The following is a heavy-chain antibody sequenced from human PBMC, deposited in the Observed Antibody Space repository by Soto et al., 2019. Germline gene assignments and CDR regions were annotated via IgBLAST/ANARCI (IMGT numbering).Heavy chain of an antibody. CDR1: GASISRYY. V-gene: IGHV4-4*08. D-gene: IGHD6-13*01. Sequence: SETLSLTCTVSGASISRYYWSWIRQSPGKGLEWIGYLYNTGSTIYNPSLKSRVTISVDTSKNQFSLKLSSVTAADTAVYYCARRQSSSWYGLWGQGTLVTVSS. J-gene: IGHJ4*02. CDR2: LYNTGST. CDR3: ARRQSSSWYGL.